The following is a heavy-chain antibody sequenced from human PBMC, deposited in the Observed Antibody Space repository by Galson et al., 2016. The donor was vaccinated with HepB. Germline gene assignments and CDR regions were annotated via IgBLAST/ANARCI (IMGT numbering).Heavy chain of an antibody. J-gene: IGHJ5*02. D-gene: IGHD2-15*01. CDR3: ARGGYCSDGRCFPNWFDP. CDR2: LIPILPSP. Sequence: SVKVSCKASGSRITHYAFSWVRQAPSQGLEWMGTLIPILPSPNYAPNFESRVTITADESTNTVHMELSSLTSDDTAVYYCARGGYCSDGRCFPNWFDPWGPGTLVAVSS. CDR1: GSRITHYA. V-gene: IGHV1-69*13.